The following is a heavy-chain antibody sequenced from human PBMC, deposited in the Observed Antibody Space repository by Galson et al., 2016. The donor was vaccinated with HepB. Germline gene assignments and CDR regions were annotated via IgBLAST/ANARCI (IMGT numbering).Heavy chain of an antibody. D-gene: IGHD3-16*01. CDR2: IWNDGSNK. J-gene: IGHJ6*02. CDR3: ARVPVVTHEGGMDV. Sequence: SLRLSCAASGFTFSRHGIHWVRQAPGKGLEWVAVIWNDGSNKYYADSGKGRFTISRDNSKNTLFLQMNSLRAEDTAVYYCARVPVVTHEGGMDVWGQGTTVTVS. V-gene: IGHV3-33*01. CDR1: GFTFSRHG.